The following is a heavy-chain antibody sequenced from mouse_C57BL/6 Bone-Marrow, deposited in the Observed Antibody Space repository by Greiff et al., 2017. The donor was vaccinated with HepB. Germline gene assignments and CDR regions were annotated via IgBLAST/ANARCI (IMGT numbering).Heavy chain of an antibody. Sequence: EVQLQQSGPELVKPGASVKIPCKASGYTFTDYNMDWVKQSHGKSLEWIGDINPNNGGTIYNQKFKGKATLTVDKSSSTAYMELRSLTSEDTAVYYCARALITTVVAPYAMDYWGQGTSVTVSS. J-gene: IGHJ4*01. D-gene: IGHD1-1*01. CDR3: ARALITTVVAPYAMDY. CDR2: INPNNGGT. V-gene: IGHV1-18*01. CDR1: GYTFTDYN.